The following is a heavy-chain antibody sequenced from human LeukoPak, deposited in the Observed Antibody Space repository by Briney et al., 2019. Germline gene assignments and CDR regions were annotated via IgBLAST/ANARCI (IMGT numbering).Heavy chain of an antibody. V-gene: IGHV4-59*01. CDR2: IYYSGST. D-gene: IGHD2-15*01. J-gene: IGHJ4*02. CDR1: GGSISSYY. Sequence: SETLSLTCTVSGGSISSYYWSWIRQPPGKGLEWFGYIYYSGSTNYNPSLKSRVTISVDTSKNQFSLKLSSVTAADTAVYYCARGRGGNFDYWGQGTLVTVSS. CDR3: ARGRGGNFDY.